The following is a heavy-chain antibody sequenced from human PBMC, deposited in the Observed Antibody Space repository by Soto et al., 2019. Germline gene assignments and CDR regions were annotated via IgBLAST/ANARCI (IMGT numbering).Heavy chain of an antibody. D-gene: IGHD1-1*01. CDR2: INRNSINM. J-gene: IGHJ5*02. CDR3: VRDLLEVVTKFDP. CDR1: GFTFSSYS. Sequence: EVQLVESGGGLVKPGGSLRRSCAASGFTFSSYSMNWVRQAPGKGLEWVSAINRNSINMHYADSVKGRFTISRDNAKNSLYLQMNSLRVEDTAVYYCVRDLLEVVTKFDPWGQGNLVTASS. V-gene: IGHV3-21*01.